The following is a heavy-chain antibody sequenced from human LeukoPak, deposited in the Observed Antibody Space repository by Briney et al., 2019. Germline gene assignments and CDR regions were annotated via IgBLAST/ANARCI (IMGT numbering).Heavy chain of an antibody. CDR3: AKGGSGNFPFDY. D-gene: IGHD1-26*01. Sequence: PGGSLRLSCAASRFTFSSSAMSWVRQAPGKVLEWVSGITYSGGSTYYADSVKGRFTISRDNSKNTLYLQMNSLRAEDTAAYYCAKGGSGNFPFDYWGQGTLVTVSS. V-gene: IGHV3-23*01. J-gene: IGHJ4*02. CDR2: ITYSGGST. CDR1: RFTFSSSA.